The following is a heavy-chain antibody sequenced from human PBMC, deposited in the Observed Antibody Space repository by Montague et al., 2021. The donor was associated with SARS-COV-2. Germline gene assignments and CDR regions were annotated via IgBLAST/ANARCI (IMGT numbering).Heavy chain of an antibody. CDR1: GGSVSHDF. Sequence: SETRSLTCTVSGGSVSHDFWTWIRQPPGKGLEWIGYVYHSRSSSYNPSLRGRVSIAVDTSKNQFSLRLSTVTAADTAIYYCVRDPAPSGSGTFYDYWGQGTLVAVSS. J-gene: IGHJ4*02. CDR3: VRDPAPSGSGTFYDY. V-gene: IGHV4-59*02. D-gene: IGHD1-26*01. CDR2: VYHSRSS.